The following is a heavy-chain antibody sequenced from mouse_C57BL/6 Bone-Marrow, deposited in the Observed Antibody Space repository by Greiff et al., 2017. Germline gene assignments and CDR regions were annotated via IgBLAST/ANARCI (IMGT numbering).Heavy chain of an antibody. CDR1: GYTFTSYW. D-gene: IGHD2-4*01. J-gene: IGHJ3*01. V-gene: IGHV1-72*01. CDR2: IDPNSGGT. Sequence: VKLQKPGAELVKPGASVKLSCKASGYTFTSYWMHWVKQRPGRGLEWIGRIDPNSGGTKYNEKFKSKATLTVDKPSSTAYMQLSSLTSEDSAVYYCAREGNDYDDGSWFAYWGQGTLVTVSA. CDR3: AREGNDYDDGSWFAY.